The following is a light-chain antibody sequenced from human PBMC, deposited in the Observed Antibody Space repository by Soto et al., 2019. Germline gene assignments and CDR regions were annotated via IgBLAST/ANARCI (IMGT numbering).Light chain of an antibody. CDR1: QSVSSY. Sequence: EIVLTQSPATLSLSPGERATLSCRASQSVSSYLAWYQQKPGQAPRLLIYDSSNRATCIPARFSGSWSGTDFTITISSLEPEDFAVYYWQQRSNWRTFGKGTRREMK. CDR2: DSS. V-gene: IGKV3-11*01. CDR3: QQRSNWRT. J-gene: IGKJ5*01.